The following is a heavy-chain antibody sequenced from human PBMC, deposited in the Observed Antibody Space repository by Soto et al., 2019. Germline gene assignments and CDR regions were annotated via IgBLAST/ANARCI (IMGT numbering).Heavy chain of an antibody. CDR1: GGSISSGDYY. Sequence: NPSETLSLTCTVSGGSISSGDYYWSWMRQPPGKGLEWIGYIYYSGSTYYNPSLKSRVTISVDTSKNQFSLKLSSVTAADTAVYFCARSITGIIPKDSGLRWFDPWGQGTLVTVSS. J-gene: IGHJ5*02. V-gene: IGHV4-30-4*01. D-gene: IGHD1-20*01. CDR2: IYYSGST. CDR3: ARSITGIIPKDSGLRWFDP.